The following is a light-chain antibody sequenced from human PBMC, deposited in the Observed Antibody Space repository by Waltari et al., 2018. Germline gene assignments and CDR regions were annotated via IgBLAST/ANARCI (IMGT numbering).Light chain of an antibody. Sequence: SCRASQSVRRTLAWYQQKPGQAPRLLIYEASTRATGIPDRFSGSGSGTDFSLTISRLEPEDFAVYYWQKYGNLPATFGQGTKVEIK. CDR3: QKYGNLPAT. J-gene: IGKJ1*01. CDR1: QSVRRTL. V-gene: IGKV3-20*01. CDR2: EAS.